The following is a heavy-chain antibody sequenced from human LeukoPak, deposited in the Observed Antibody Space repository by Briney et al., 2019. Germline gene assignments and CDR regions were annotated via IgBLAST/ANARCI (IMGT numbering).Heavy chain of an antibody. CDR3: ARSPYVIGLRDAFDI. Sequence: GGSLRHSCAASGFTFSSYSMNWDRQAPGKGREWVSSISSSSSYIYYADSVKGRFTISRDNAKNSLYLQMNSLRAEDTAVYYCARSPYVIGLRDAFDIWGQGTMVTVSS. CDR2: ISSSSSYI. D-gene: IGHD3-16*02. V-gene: IGHV3-21*01. CDR1: GFTFSSYS. J-gene: IGHJ3*02.